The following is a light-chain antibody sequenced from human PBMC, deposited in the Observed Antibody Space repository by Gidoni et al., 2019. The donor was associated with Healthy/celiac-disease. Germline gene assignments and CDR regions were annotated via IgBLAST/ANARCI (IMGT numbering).Light chain of an antibody. V-gene: IGKV1-39*01. CDR1: QSISSY. J-gene: IGKJ2*02. CDR2: AAS. Sequence: TQVTQSPSSLSASVGDRVTITCRASQSISSYLNWYQQKPGKAPKLLIYAASSLQSGVPSRFSGSGSGTDFTLTISSLQPEDFATYYCQQSYSTPCTFGQGTKLEIK. CDR3: QQSYSTPCT.